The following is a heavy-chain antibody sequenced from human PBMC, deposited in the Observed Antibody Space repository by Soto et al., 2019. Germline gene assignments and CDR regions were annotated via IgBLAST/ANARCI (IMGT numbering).Heavy chain of an antibody. J-gene: IGHJ5*02. Sequence: GGSLRLSCAASGFTFSSYAMHWVRQAPGKGLEWVAVISYDGSNKYYADSVKGRFTISRDNSKNTLYLQMNSLRAEDTAVYYCARGEFDPWGQGTLVTVSS. CDR2: ISYDGSNK. V-gene: IGHV3-30-3*01. CDR1: GFTFSSYA. CDR3: ARGEFDP.